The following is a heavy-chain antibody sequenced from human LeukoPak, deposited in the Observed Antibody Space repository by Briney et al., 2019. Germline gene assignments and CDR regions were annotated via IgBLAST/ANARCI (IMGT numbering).Heavy chain of an antibody. CDR3: AKPPWTGTPAFDT. J-gene: IGHJ3*02. CDR1: GFTFSSYG. D-gene: IGHD1-1*01. V-gene: IGHV3-30*18. CDR2: ISYDGSNK. Sequence: GRSLRLSCAASGFTFSSYGMHWVRQAPGKGLEWVAVISYDGSNKYYADSVKGRFTISRDNSKNTLYLQMNSLRAEDTAVYYCAKPPWTGTPAFDTWGQGTMVTVSS.